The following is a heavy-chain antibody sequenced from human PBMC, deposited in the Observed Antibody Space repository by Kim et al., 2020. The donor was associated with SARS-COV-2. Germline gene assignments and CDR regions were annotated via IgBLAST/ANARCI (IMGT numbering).Heavy chain of an antibody. CDR1: GGSFSGYY. D-gene: IGHD3-16*01. V-gene: IGHV4-34*01. CDR2: INHSGST. J-gene: IGHJ4*02. Sequence: SETLSLTCAVYGGSFSGYYWSWIRQPPGKGLEWIGEINHSGSTNYNPSLKSRVTISVDTSKNQFSLKLSSVTAADTAVYYCARGRSGPGGYWGQGTLVTVSS. CDR3: ARGRSGPGGY.